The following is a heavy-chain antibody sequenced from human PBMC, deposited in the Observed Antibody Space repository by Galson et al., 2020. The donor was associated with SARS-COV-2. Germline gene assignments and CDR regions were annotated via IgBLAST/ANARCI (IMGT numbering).Heavy chain of an antibody. CDR2: ISYDGSNK. CDR1: GFTFSSYG. D-gene: IGHD3-22*01. V-gene: IGHV3-30*03. CDR3: ARDAGYYYDSGGYEGSFYVGY. Sequence: QAGGSLRLSCAASGFTFSSYGMHWVRQAPGKGLEWVAAISYDGSNKYYADSVKGRFTISRDNSKNTLYLQMNSLRAEDTSVYYCARDAGYYYDSGGYEGSFYVGYLGQGTLVVVAS. J-gene: IGHJ4*02.